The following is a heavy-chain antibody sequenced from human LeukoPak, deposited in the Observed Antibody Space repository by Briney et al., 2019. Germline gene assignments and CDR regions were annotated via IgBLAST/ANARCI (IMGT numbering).Heavy chain of an antibody. CDR1: GFTFSSHW. J-gene: IGHJ6*02. CDR3: ARRAVATDGYYYYGMDV. D-gene: IGHD6-19*01. V-gene: IGHV3-74*01. Sequence: GGSLRLSCAASGFTFSSHWTHWVRQAPGKGLVWVSRINSDGSSISYADSVKGRFTISRDNAKNSLYLQMNSLRAEDTAVYYCARRAVATDGYYYYGMDVWGQGTTVTVSS. CDR2: INSDGSSI.